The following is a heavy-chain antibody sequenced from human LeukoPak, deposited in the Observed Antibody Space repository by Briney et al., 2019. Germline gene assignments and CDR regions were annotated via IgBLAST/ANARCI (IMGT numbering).Heavy chain of an antibody. CDR2: ISGSGGST. Sequence: PGGSLRLSCAASGFTSSSYAMSWVRQAPGKGLEWVSAISGSGGSTYYADSVKGRFTISRDNSKNTLYLQMNSLRAEDTAVYYCAKQGCSGGSCYFDYWGQGTLVTVSS. V-gene: IGHV3-23*01. D-gene: IGHD2-15*01. CDR1: GFTSSSYA. J-gene: IGHJ4*02. CDR3: AKQGCSGGSCYFDY.